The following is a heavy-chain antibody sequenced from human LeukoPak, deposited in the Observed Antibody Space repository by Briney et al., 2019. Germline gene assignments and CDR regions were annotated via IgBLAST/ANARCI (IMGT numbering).Heavy chain of an antibody. V-gene: IGHV4-31*03. CDR3: ARPSISVAGKYDY. D-gene: IGHD6-19*01. CDR1: GGSISSGGYY. Sequence: SQTLSLTCTVSGGSISSGGYYWSWIRQHLGKGLEWIGYIYYSGSTYYNPSLKSRVTISVDTSKNQFSLKLSSVTAADTAVYYCARPSISVAGKYDYWGQGTLVTVSS. J-gene: IGHJ4*02. CDR2: IYYSGST.